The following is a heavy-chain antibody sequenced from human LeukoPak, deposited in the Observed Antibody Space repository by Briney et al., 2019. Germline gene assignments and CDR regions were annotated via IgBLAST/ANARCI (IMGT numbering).Heavy chain of an antibody. V-gene: IGHV4-4*07. Sequence: PSETLSLTCTVSGGSLSSYYWSWVQQPAGKGLEWIGRIYTSGSTNYNPSLKSRVTMSVDTSKNQFSLTLSSVTAADTAVYYCARGRRTSIVGAAEWFDPWGQGTLVTVSS. J-gene: IGHJ5*02. CDR2: IYTSGST. D-gene: IGHD1-26*01. CDR3: ARGRRTSIVGAAEWFDP. CDR1: GGSLSSYY.